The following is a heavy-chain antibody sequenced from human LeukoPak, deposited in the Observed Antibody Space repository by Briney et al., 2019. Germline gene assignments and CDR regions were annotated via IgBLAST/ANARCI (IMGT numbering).Heavy chain of an antibody. D-gene: IGHD5-24*01. CDR1: GFTFSSYA. CDR3: AKHRDGYNSFDY. CDR2: ISDGGGST. V-gene: IGHV3-23*01. J-gene: IGHJ4*02. Sequence: GGSLRLSCAASGFTFSSYAMSWVRQAPGKGLEWVSAISDGGGSTYYADSVKGRFTMSRDNSKNTLYLQMNSLRAEDTAVYYCAKHRDGYNSFDYWGQGTLVTVSS.